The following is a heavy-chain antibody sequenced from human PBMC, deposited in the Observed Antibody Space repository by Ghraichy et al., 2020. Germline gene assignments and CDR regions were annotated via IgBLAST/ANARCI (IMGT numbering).Heavy chain of an antibody. V-gene: IGHV3-74*01. J-gene: IGHJ4*02. CDR1: GFTFSGYW. D-gene: IGHD2-15*01. CDR3: AREYCSGGRCYFGTGGSYFDY. Sequence: GGSLRLSCAASGFTFSGYWMHWVRQAPGRGLVWVSRIKSDGSSTIYADSLKGRFTISRDNAKNTLYLQMNSLRAEDTAVYYCAREYCSGGRCYFGTGGSYFDYWGQGTLVTVSS. CDR2: IKSDGSST.